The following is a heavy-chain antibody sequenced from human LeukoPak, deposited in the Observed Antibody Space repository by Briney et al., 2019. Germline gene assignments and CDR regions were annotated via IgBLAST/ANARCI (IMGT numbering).Heavy chain of an antibody. CDR2: ISGSGGST. D-gene: IGHD2/OR15-2a*01. CDR1: GFTFSSYG. J-gene: IGHJ4*02. V-gene: IGHV3-23*01. CDR3: AKDSAKKYDDY. Sequence: GGTLRLSCAASGFTFSSYGMSWVRQAPGKGLEWVSAISGSGGSTYYADSVKGRFTISRDNSKNTLYLQMNGLRAEDTAVYYCAKDSAKKYDDYWGQGTLVTVSS.